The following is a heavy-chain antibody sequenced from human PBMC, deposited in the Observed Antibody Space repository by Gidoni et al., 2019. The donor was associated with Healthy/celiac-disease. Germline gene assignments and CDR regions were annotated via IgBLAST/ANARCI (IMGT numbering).Heavy chain of an antibody. Sequence: GNTGYAQKFQGRVTMTRNTSLSTAYMELSSLRSEDTAVYYCARGPEKPITIFGVVSPTWFDPWGQGTLVTVSS. J-gene: IGHJ5*02. CDR3: ARGPEKPITIFGVVSPTWFDP. CDR2: GNT. D-gene: IGHD3-3*01. V-gene: IGHV1-8*01.